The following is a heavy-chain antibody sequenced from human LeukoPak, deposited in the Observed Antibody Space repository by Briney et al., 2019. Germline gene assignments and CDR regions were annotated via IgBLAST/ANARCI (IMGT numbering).Heavy chain of an antibody. Sequence: GGSLRLSCAASGFTFSSYGMHWVRQAPGKGLEWVAVISYDGSNKYYADSVKGRFTISRDNSKNTLYLQMNRQRAEDTAVYYCAKDLPSTVGGGGFDYWGQGTLVTVSS. CDR3: AKDLPSTVGGGGFDY. J-gene: IGHJ4*02. CDR2: ISYDGSNK. V-gene: IGHV3-30*18. CDR1: GFTFSSYG. D-gene: IGHD3-16*01.